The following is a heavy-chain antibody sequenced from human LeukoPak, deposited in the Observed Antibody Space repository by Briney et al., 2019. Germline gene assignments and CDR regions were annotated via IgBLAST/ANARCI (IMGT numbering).Heavy chain of an antibody. D-gene: IGHD3-10*01. J-gene: IGHJ5*02. CDR3: AKGSWYYGSGPFDP. Sequence: GGSLRLSCAASGFTFSSYGMHWVRQAPGRGLEWVAFIRYDGSNKYYADSVKGRFTISRDNSKNTLYLQMNSLRAEDTAVYYCAKGSWYYGSGPFDPWGQGTLVTVSS. V-gene: IGHV3-30*02. CDR2: IRYDGSNK. CDR1: GFTFSSYG.